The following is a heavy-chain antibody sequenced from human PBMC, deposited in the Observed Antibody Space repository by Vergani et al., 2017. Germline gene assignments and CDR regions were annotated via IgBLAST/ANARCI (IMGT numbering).Heavy chain of an antibody. Sequence: EVQLVESGGGLVQPGRSLRLSCAASGFTFSGYWMHWVRHAPGKGLVWVSRINSDGSSTSYADSVKGRFTISRDNAKNTLYMKMNSLRAEDTAVYYCARAGYDILTGYPIEGWLDPWGQGTLVTVSS. J-gene: IGHJ5*02. V-gene: IGHV3-74*01. CDR3: ARAGYDILTGYPIEGWLDP. CDR1: GFTFSGYW. D-gene: IGHD3-9*01. CDR2: INSDGSST.